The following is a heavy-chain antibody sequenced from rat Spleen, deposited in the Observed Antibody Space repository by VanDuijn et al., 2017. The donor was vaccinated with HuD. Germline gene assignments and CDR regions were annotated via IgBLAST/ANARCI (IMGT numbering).Heavy chain of an antibody. CDR2: INPGGYNT. CDR3: ARQDTSGYSNWFAY. J-gene: IGHJ3*01. Sequence: EVQLVESGGGLVQPGRSLKLSCAASGFTFNNYDMAWIRQAPTKGLEWVASINPGGYNTYYRDSVKGRFTVSRDNSKSTLYLQVDSLRSEDTATYYCARQDTSGYSNWFAYWGQGTLVTVSS. D-gene: IGHD4-3*01. CDR1: GFTFNNYD. V-gene: IGHV5S23*01.